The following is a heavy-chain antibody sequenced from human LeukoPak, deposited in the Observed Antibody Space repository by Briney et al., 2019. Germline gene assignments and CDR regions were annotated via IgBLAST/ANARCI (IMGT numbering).Heavy chain of an antibody. CDR2: VYHVGTT. CDR1: GYSISSGYY. D-gene: IGHD1-26*01. J-gene: IGHJ4*02. Sequence: SETLSLTCTVSGYSISSGYYWGWIRQPPGKGLEWIGVYHVGTTDYNPSLKSRVTISVDTSKNQFSLKLSSVTAADTAVYYCARDRGGGSYYKAFDYWGQGTLVTVSS. V-gene: IGHV4-38-2*02. CDR3: ARDRGGGSYYKAFDY.